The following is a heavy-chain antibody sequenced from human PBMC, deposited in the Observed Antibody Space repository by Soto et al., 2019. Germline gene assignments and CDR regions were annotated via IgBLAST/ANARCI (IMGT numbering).Heavy chain of an antibody. CDR1: SGPSSSHN. J-gene: IGHJ6*02. V-gene: IGHV4-59*08. D-gene: IGHD1-26*01. CDR3: VRQGIDYLHGLVDV. CDR2: VYYTGGT. Sequence: QVHVQQSGPGLVKPSETLSLSCTVSSGPSSSHNWGWIRQPPGRGLEWIGYVYYTGGTSYNPSLKRRVTISADTSTNHISLTLSSVTAADTAVYYCVRQGIDYLHGLVDVWGQGTTVSVSS.